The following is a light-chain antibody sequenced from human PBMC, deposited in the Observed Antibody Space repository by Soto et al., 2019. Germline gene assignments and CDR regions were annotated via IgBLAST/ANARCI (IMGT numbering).Light chain of an antibody. V-gene: IGLV1-40*01. CDR3: QSYDNSLSGWV. Sequence: QSVLTKPPSVSWAPGQRVTISCTGSTSNIGAGYDVHWYQQLPGTAPKLLIYANSNRPSGVPDRFSGSKSGTSASLAITGLQAEDEADYYCQSYDNSLSGWVFGGGTKLTVL. CDR2: ANS. CDR1: TSNIGAGYD. J-gene: IGLJ2*01.